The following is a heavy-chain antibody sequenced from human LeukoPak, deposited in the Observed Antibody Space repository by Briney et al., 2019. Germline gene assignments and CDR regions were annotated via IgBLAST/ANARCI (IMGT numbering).Heavy chain of an antibody. J-gene: IGHJ4*02. CDR1: GFPFSSYW. Sequence: GGSLRLSCAASGFPFSSYWIHWVRQPPGKGLLWVSRITNDERSTKYVDSVNGRFTISRDNAKKSLYLHMNSLRAEDTAIYYCARGFDNLGSGWYSYWGQGTLVTVSS. CDR3: ARGFDNLGSGWYSY. D-gene: IGHD6-19*01. V-gene: IGHV3-74*03. CDR2: ITNDERST.